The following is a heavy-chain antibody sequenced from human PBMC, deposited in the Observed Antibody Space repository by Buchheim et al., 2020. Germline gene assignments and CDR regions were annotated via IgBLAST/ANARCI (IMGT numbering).Heavy chain of an antibody. Sequence: QVQLVESGGGVVQPGRSLRLSCAASGFTFSSYAMHWVRQAPGKGLEWVAVISYDGSNKYYADSVKGRFTIARDNSKHPLYLQMNSLRAEDTAVYYCARFPYSSGWYYFDYWGQGTL. J-gene: IGHJ4*02. V-gene: IGHV3-30*04. D-gene: IGHD6-19*01. CDR2: ISYDGSNK. CDR1: GFTFSSYA. CDR3: ARFPYSSGWYYFDY.